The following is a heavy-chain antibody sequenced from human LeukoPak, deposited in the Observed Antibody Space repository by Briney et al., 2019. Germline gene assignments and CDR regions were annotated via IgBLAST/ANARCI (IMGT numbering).Heavy chain of an antibody. D-gene: IGHD1-26*01. Sequence: GASVKVSCKASGYAFTGYYMHWVRRAPGQGLEWMGWINPNSGGTNYAQKFQGRVTVTMDTSVTTAYMDLDGLKSDDAAVYFCARGPIGGLRKGFDIWGQGTLVTVSS. CDR1: GYAFTGYY. CDR2: INPNSGGT. J-gene: IGHJ4*02. CDR3: ARGPIGGLRKGFDI. V-gene: IGHV1-2*02.